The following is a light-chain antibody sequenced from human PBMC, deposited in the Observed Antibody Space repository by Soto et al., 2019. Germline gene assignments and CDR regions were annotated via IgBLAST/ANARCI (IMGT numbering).Light chain of an antibody. Sequence: IQLTQSPSSLSASVGDRVTITCRASQGLSSYLAWYQQKPGKPPKLLIYAASTLQTGVPSRFRGSESGTEFTLTISRLQPDDFETYYCQQYNSYSPTFGQGTKVDIK. CDR3: QQYNSYSPT. J-gene: IGKJ1*01. V-gene: IGKV1-9*01. CDR2: AAS. CDR1: QGLSSY.